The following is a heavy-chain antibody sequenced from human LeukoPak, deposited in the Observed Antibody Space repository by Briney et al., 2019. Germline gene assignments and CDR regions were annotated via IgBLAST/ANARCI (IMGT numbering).Heavy chain of an antibody. CDR2: ISYDGSNK. CDR1: GFTFSSYA. V-gene: IGHV3-30-3*01. CDR3: ARDVWLLGYFDY. J-gene: IGHJ4*02. Sequence: GGSLRLSCAASGFTFSSYAMHWVRQAPGKGLEWVAVISYDGSNKYYADSVKGRFTISRDNSKNTLYLQMNSLRAEDTAVYYCARDVWLLGYFDYWGQGTLVTVSS. D-gene: IGHD5-12*01.